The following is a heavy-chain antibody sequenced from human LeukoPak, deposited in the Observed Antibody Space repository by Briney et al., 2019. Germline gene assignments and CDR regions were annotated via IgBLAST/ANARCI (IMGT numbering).Heavy chain of an antibody. CDR3: ARELYSSSSFDY. Sequence: TGGSLRLSCEVSGFTSGDYYMSWSRQAPGKGLEWIGSIYYSGSTYYNPSLKSRVTISVDTSKNQFSLKLSSVTAADTAVYYCARELYSSSSFDYWGQGTLVTVSS. D-gene: IGHD6-13*01. V-gene: IGHV4-38-2*02. CDR1: GFTSGDYY. CDR2: IYYSGST. J-gene: IGHJ4*02.